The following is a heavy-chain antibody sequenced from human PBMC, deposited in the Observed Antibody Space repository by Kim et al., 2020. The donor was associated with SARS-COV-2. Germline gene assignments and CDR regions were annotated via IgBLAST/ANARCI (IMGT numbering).Heavy chain of an antibody. D-gene: IGHD2-21*01. V-gene: IGHV4-61*01. CDR3: ARVVRGSYYHY. CDR1: GGSVSSSNYY. Sequence: SETLSLTCTVSGGSVSSSNYYWSWIRQPPGKGLEWIGYIDYSGSTNYNPSLKSRVTMSLDTSENQFSLNLSSVTGADTAVYYCARVVRGSYYHYWGQGTLVTVSS. J-gene: IGHJ4*02. CDR2: IDYSGST.